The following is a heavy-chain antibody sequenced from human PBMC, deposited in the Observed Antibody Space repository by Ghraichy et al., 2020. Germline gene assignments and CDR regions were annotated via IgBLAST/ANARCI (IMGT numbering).Heavy chain of an antibody. CDR1: GYTFTSYG. J-gene: IGHJ5*02. CDR3: ARVPGVYYDFWSGYYTGMNWFDP. V-gene: IGHV1-18*01. CDR2: ISAYNGNT. Sequence: ASVKVSCKASGYTFTSYGISWVRQAPGQGLEWMGWISAYNGNTNYAQKLQGRVTMTTDTSTSTAYMELRSLRSDDTAVYYCARVPGVYYDFWSGYYTGMNWFDPWGQGTLVTVSS. D-gene: IGHD3-3*01.